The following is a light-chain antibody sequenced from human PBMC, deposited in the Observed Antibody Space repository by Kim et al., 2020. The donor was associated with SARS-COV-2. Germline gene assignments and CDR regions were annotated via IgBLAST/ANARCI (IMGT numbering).Light chain of an antibody. CDR3: SSFTSTYTSTSTPFV. CDR1: SSDVGGYNY. J-gene: IGLJ1*01. CDR2: DVS. V-gene: IGLV2-14*03. Sequence: PGNGTSSDVGGYNYVSWYQQHPDKAPNLVIYDVSDRPSGVSNRFSGSKSGNTASLTISGLQAEDEADYYCSSFTSTYTSTSTPFVFGTGTKVTVL.